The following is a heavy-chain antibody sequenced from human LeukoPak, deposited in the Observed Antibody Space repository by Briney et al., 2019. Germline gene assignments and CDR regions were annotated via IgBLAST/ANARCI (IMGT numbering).Heavy chain of an antibody. CDR3: ARGRDDSLADY. CDR1: GFTFSSYS. J-gene: IGHJ4*02. CDR2: ISSSSYI. Sequence: GGSLRLSCAASGFTFSSYSMNWVRQAPGKGLEWVSSISSSSYIYYPDSLKGRFTISRDNAKNSLYLQMNSLRAEDTAVYYCARGRDDSLADYWGQGTLVTVSS. V-gene: IGHV3-21*01. D-gene: IGHD3-22*01.